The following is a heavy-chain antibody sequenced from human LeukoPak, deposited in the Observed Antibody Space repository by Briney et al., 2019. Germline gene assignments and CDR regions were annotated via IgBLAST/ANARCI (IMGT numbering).Heavy chain of an antibody. J-gene: IGHJ4*02. CDR2: ISGSGGST. V-gene: IGHV3-23*01. CDR1: GFTFSNYA. D-gene: IGHD6-13*01. CDR3: AKGEAAAFDY. Sequence: GGSLRLSCTASGFTFSNYAMSWVRQAPGKGLEWVSAISGSGGSTYYADSVKGRFTISRDNSKNTLYLQMNSLRAEDTAVYYCAKGEAAAFDYWGQGTLVTVSS.